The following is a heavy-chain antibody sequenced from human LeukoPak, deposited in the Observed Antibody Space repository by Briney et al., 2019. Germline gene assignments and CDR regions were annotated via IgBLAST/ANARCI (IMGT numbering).Heavy chain of an antibody. CDR3: AKDPLPYCGGDCYADY. J-gene: IGHJ4*02. CDR1: GFTFSSYS. CDR2: ISSSCSTI. D-gene: IGHD2-21*02. V-gene: IGHV3-48*01. Sequence: GGSLRLSCAASGFTFSSYSMNWVRQAPGKGLEGVSYISSSCSTIYYADSVKGRFTISRDNAKNSLYLQMNSLRAEDTAVYYCAKDPLPYCGGDCYADYWGQGTLVTVSS.